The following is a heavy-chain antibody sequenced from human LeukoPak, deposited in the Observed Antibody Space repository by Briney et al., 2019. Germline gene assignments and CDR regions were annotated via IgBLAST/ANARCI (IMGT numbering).Heavy chain of an antibody. CDR3: ARDEGV. CDR2: ISRAATYI. J-gene: IGHJ4*02. V-gene: IGHV3-21*01. D-gene: IGHD3-10*01. Sequence: PGGSVRLSCTASGFAFSYENMNWVRQVPEKGLEWVSSISRAATYIHYADSVEGRFTISRDNAKNALYLQMNSLRVEDTGVYYCARDEGVWGQGTLVTVSS. CDR1: GFAFSYEN.